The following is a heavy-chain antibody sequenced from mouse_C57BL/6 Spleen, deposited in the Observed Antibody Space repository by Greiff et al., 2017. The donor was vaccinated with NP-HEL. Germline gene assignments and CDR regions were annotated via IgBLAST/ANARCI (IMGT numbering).Heavy chain of an antibody. Sequence: EVKVVESGEGLVKPGGSLKLSCAASGFTFSSYAMSWVRQTPEKRLEWVAYISSGGDYIYYVDTVKGRFTISRDNARNTLYLQMSSLKSEDTAMYYCTRVYDYPYWYFDVWGTGTTVTVSS. J-gene: IGHJ1*03. V-gene: IGHV5-9-1*02. CDR1: GFTFSSYA. CDR3: TRVYDYPYWYFDV. D-gene: IGHD2-4*01. CDR2: ISSGGDYI.